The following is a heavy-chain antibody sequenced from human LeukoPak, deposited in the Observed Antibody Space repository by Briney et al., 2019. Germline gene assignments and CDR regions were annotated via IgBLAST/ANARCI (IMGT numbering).Heavy chain of an antibody. Sequence: PGGSLRLSCAASGFTFSSYGMHWVRQAPGKGLEWVAFIRYDGSNKYYADSVKGRFTISRDNAKNSLYLQMNSLRAEDTAVYYCASPSYSYGAFDIWGQGTMVTVSS. D-gene: IGHD5-18*01. J-gene: IGHJ3*02. CDR3: ASPSYSYGAFDI. CDR1: GFTFSSYG. V-gene: IGHV3-30*02. CDR2: IRYDGSNK.